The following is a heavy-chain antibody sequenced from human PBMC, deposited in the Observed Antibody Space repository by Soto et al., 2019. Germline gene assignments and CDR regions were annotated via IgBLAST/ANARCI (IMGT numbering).Heavy chain of an antibody. CDR1: GYTFTSYA. CDR3: AVGAGPGLWGSYYYMDV. V-gene: IGHV1-3*01. D-gene: IGHD2-21*01. Sequence: GASVKVSCKASGYTFTSYAMHWVRQAPGQRLEWMGWINAGNGNTKYSQKFQGRVTITRDTSASTAYMELSSLRSEDTAVYYCAVGAGPGLWGSYYYMDVWGKGTTVTVSS. J-gene: IGHJ6*03. CDR2: INAGNGNT.